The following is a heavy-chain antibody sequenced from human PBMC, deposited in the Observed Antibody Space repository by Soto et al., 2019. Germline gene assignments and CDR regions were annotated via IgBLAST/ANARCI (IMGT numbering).Heavy chain of an antibody. CDR2: ISGSGGST. Sequence: GGSLRLSCAASGFTFSSYGMSWVRQAPGKGLEWVSAISGSGGSTYYADSVKGRFTISRDNSKNTLYLQMNSLRAEDTAVYYCAKEGPQGYCSGGSCYPYYYMDVWGKGTTVTVSS. V-gene: IGHV3-23*01. J-gene: IGHJ6*03. CDR3: AKEGPQGYCSGGSCYPYYYMDV. CDR1: GFTFSSYG. D-gene: IGHD2-15*01.